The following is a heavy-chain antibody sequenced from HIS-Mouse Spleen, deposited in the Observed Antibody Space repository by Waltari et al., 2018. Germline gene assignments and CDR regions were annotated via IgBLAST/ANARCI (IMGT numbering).Heavy chain of an antibody. J-gene: IGHJ4*02. V-gene: IGHV4-34*10. CDR1: GWSFSGYY. CDR2: INHSGST. Sequence: QLQLQESGPGLVKPSETLSLTCAVYGWSFSGYYWRWIRQPPGKGLEWIGEINHSGSTNYNPSLKSRVTISVDTSKNQFSLKLSSVTAADTAVYYCAGYNWNYGTDYWGQGTLVTVSS. CDR3: AGYNWNYGTDY. D-gene: IGHD1-7*01.